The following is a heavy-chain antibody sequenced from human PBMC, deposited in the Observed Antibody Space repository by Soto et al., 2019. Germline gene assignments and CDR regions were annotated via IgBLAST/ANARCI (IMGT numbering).Heavy chain of an antibody. CDR1: GGTFSSYA. V-gene: IGHV1-69*13. Sequence: ASVKVSCKASGGTFSSYAISWVRQAPGQGLEWMGGIIPIFGTANYAQKFQGRVTITADESTSTAYMELSSLRSEDTAVYYCATDHNGANWFDPWGQGTLVTSPQ. CDR3: ATDHNGANWFDP. J-gene: IGHJ5*02. D-gene: IGHD4-17*01. CDR2: IIPIFGTA.